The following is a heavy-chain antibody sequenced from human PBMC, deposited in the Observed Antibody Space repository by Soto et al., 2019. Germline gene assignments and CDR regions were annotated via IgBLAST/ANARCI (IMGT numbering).Heavy chain of an antibody. V-gene: IGHV4-31*03. Sequence: PSETLSLTCTVSGGSISSGGYYWSWIRHHPGKGLEWIGYIYYSGSTYYNPSLKSRVTISVDTSKNQFSLKLSSVTAADTAVYYCARAPVIAAAFVWFDPWGQGTLVTVSS. D-gene: IGHD6-13*01. CDR1: GGSISSGGYY. J-gene: IGHJ5*02. CDR2: IYYSGST. CDR3: ARAPVIAAAFVWFDP.